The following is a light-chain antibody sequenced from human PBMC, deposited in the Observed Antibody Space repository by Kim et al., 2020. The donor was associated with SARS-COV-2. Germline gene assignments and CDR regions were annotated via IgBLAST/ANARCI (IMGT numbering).Light chain of an antibody. J-gene: IGLJ2*01. V-gene: IGLV1-47*01. CDR2: RNN. CDR1: SSNIGSDY. Sequence: GTPGQRVHISWSGSSSNIGSDYVYWYQQLPGTAPKLLIYRNNQRPSGVPDRFSGSKSGTSASLAISGLRSEDEADYYCASWDDSLVFGGGTKVTVL. CDR3: ASWDDSLV.